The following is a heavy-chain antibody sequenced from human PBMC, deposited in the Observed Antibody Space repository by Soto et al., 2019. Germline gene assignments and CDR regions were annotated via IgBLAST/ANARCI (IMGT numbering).Heavy chain of an antibody. V-gene: IGHV4-30-4*01. CDR3: ARGPSGDKVDS. Sequence: QVQLQESGPGLVKPSQTLSLTCTVSGGSISTVDYWWSWIRQSPDMGLEWIGHIYDGGRTYNNPSLESRVTMSVDTSKSQLSRTLSSVSAADTAVYYCARGPSGDKVDSWGQGTLVTVSS. CDR2: IYDGGRT. D-gene: IGHD7-27*01. CDR1: GGSISTVDYW. J-gene: IGHJ4*02.